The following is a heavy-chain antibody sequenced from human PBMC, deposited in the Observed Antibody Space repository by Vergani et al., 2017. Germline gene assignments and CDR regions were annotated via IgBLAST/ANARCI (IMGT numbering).Heavy chain of an antibody. CDR2: IYHSGST. J-gene: IGHJ3*02. Sequence: QVQLQESGPGLVKPSETLSLTCAVSGYSISSGYYWGWIRQPPGKGLEWIGSIYHSGSTYYNPSLKSRVTISVDTSKNQFSLKLSSVTAADTAVYYCAITPGYLAREAFDIWGQGTMVTVSS. D-gene: IGHD1-14*01. CDR3: AITPGYLAREAFDI. V-gene: IGHV4-38-2*01. CDR1: GYSISSGYY.